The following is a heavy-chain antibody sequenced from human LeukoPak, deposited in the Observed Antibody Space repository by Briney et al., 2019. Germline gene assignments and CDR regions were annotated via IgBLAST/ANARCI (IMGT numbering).Heavy chain of an antibody. Sequence: GGSLRLSCAASGFTFSSYGMHWVRQAPGKGLEWVAFIRYDGSNKYYADSVKGRFTISRDNSKNTLYLQMNSLRAEDTAVYYCAKNPSRPNYDYYYYYMDVWGKGTTVTVSS. CDR3: AKNPSRPNYDYYYYYMDV. CDR1: GFTFSSYG. CDR2: IRYDGSNK. V-gene: IGHV3-30*02. D-gene: IGHD3-16*01. J-gene: IGHJ6*03.